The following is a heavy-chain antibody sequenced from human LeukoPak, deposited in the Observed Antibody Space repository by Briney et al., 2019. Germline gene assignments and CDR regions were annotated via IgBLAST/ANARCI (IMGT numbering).Heavy chain of an antibody. D-gene: IGHD3-9*01. CDR1: GFTFSSYG. J-gene: IGHJ4*02. CDR2: ISGSGGST. CDR3: ATTLRYFDWFTTPFDY. Sequence: GGSLRLSCAASGFTFSSYGMSWVRQAPGKGLEWVSAISGSGGSTYYADSVKGRFTISRDNSKNTLYLQMNSLRAEDTAVYYCATTLRYFDWFTTPFDYWGQGTLVTVSS. V-gene: IGHV3-23*01.